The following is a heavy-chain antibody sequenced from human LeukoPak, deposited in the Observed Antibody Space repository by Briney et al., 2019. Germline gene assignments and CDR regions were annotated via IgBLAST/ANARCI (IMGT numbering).Heavy chain of an antibody. J-gene: IGHJ4*02. CDR3: ARGPDCDYGDYDNPDFDY. Sequence: ASVKVSCKASGYTFTSYDINWVRQATGQGLGWMGWMNPNSGNTGYAQKFQGRVTMTRNTSISTAYMELSSLRSEDTAVYYCARGPDCDYGDYDNPDFDYWGQGTLVTVSS. CDR1: GYTFTSYD. V-gene: IGHV1-8*01. CDR2: MNPNSGNT. D-gene: IGHD4-17*01.